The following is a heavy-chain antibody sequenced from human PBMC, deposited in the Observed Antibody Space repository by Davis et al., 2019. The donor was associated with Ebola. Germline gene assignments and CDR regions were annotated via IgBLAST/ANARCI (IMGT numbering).Heavy chain of an antibody. CDR3: ARAIVVVVAANYYYYGMDV. D-gene: IGHD2-15*01. J-gene: IGHJ6*02. CDR2: IIPILGIA. V-gene: IGHV1-69*04. CDR1: GGTFSSYA. Sequence: AASVKVSCKASGGTFSSYAISWVRQAPGQGLEWMGRIIPILGIANYAQKFQGRVTITADKSTSTAYMELSSLRSEDTAVYYCARAIVVVVAANYYYYGMDVWGQGTTVTVSS.